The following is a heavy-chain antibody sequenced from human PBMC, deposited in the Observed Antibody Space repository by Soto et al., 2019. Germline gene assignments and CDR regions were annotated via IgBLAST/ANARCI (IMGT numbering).Heavy chain of an antibody. Sequence: GASVKVSCKASGYTFTSYGISWVRQAPGQGLEWMGWISTFNSHTDYAQKVQGRVAMTTDRSTGTAYMELRSLRSDDTAVYYCARGPLDYPIPDFDYWGQGARVTVSS. V-gene: IGHV1-18*01. CDR3: ARGPLDYPIPDFDY. CDR1: GYTFTSYG. D-gene: IGHD2-8*01. J-gene: IGHJ4*02. CDR2: ISTFNSHT.